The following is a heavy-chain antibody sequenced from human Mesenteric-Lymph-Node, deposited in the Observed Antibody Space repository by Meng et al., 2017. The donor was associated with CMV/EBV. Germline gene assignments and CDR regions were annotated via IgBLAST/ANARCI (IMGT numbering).Heavy chain of an antibody. CDR1: GFSFSATA. J-gene: IGHJ4*02. CDR3: ARLQQPKAAVAMGSSFDY. Sequence: GESLKISCAASGFSFSATAMTWVRQAPGQGLEWVAIISYEGAHTYYTDSVKGRFTISRDNSNNTLYLQMNSLRTEDTAVYFCARLQQPKAAVAMGSSFDYWGQGTLVTVSS. D-gene: IGHD2-2*01. V-gene: IGHV3-30*04. CDR2: ISYEGAHT.